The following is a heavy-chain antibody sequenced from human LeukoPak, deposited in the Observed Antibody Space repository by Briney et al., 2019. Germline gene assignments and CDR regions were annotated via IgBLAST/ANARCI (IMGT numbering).Heavy chain of an antibody. J-gene: IGHJ5*02. V-gene: IGHV4-61*02. Sequence: SETLSLTCTVSGGSISSGSYYWSWIRQPAGKGLEWIGRIYTSGSTNYNPSLKSRVTISVDTSKNQFSLKLSSVTAADTAVYYCARDPRLFYDFWSGHYNWFDPWGQGTLVTVSS. CDR3: ARDPRLFYDFWSGHYNWFDP. CDR1: GGSISSGSYY. CDR2: IYTSGST. D-gene: IGHD3-3*01.